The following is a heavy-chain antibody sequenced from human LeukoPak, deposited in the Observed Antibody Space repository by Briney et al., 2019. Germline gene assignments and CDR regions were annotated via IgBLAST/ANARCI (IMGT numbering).Heavy chain of an antibody. CDR2: IDPKSGDT. Sequence: ASVKVSCKASGYTFTGYYTHWVRQAPGQGLEWMGRIDPKSGDTNYAQKFQGRVTMTRDTSISTAYMEVTRLRFDDTAEYYCARDTAPFRWNYGMDVWGQGTTVTVSS. D-gene: IGHD5-18*01. CDR3: ARDTAPFRWNYGMDV. V-gene: IGHV1-2*06. J-gene: IGHJ6*02. CDR1: GYTFTGYY.